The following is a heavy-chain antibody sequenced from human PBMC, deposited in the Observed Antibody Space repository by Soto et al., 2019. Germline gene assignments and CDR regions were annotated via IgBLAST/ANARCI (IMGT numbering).Heavy chain of an antibody. D-gene: IGHD5-18*01. CDR2: INSDGSST. CDR3: ARLYSYGFRYYYYYGMDV. V-gene: IGHV3-74*01. J-gene: IGHJ6*02. CDR1: GFTFSSYW. Sequence: PGGSLRLSCAASGFTFSSYWMHWVRQAPGKGLVWVSRINSDGSSTSYADSVKGRFTISRDNAKNTLYLQMNSLRAEDTAVYYCARLYSYGFRYYYYYGMDVWGQGTTVTVSS.